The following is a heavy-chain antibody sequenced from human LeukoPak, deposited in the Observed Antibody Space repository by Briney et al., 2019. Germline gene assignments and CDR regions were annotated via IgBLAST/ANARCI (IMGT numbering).Heavy chain of an antibody. CDR2: FDPEDGET. Sequence: ASVKVSCKASGYTFTVYYMHWVRQAPGKGLEWMGGFDPEDGETIYAQKFQGRVTMTEDTSTDTAYMELSSLRSEDTAVYYCATILLRLGEYYFDYWGQGTLVTVSS. V-gene: IGHV1-24*01. CDR3: ATILLRLGEYYFDY. D-gene: IGHD3-16*01. CDR1: GYTFTVYY. J-gene: IGHJ4*02.